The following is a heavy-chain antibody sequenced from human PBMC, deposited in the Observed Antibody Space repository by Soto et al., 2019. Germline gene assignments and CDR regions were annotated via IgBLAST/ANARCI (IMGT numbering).Heavy chain of an antibody. D-gene: IGHD6-25*01. Sequence: QVQLQESGPGLVKPSGTLSLTCAVSGGSISSSNWWSWVRQPPGKGLEWIGEIYHSGSTNYNPSLKRXXTXSGXKSKNQFSLKLSSVTAADTAVYYCARVQGAAGADPWGQGTLVTVSS. J-gene: IGHJ5*02. CDR3: ARVQGAAGADP. V-gene: IGHV4-4*02. CDR2: IYHSGST. CDR1: GGSISSSNW.